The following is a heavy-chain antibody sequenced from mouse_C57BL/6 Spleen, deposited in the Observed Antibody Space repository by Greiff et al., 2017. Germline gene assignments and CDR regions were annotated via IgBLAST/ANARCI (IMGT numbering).Heavy chain of an antibody. CDR2: IYPGSGST. CDR1: GYTFTSYW. CDR3: ARWGDYYGSSDWYFEV. J-gene: IGHJ1*03. D-gene: IGHD1-1*01. Sequence: QVQLQQPGAELVKPGASVKMSCKASGYTFTSYWINWVKQRPGQGLAWIGDIYPGSGSTNYNEKFKSKATLTVDTSSSPAYMQLSSLTSEDSAVYYCARWGDYYGSSDWYFEVWGTGTTVTVSS. V-gene: IGHV1-55*01.